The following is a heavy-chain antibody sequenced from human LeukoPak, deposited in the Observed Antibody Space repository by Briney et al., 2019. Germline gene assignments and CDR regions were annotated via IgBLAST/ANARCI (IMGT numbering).Heavy chain of an antibody. J-gene: IGHJ5*02. CDR2: ISYDGSNK. V-gene: IGHV3-30-3*01. D-gene: IGHD4-23*01. Sequence: PGGSLRLSCAASGFTFSSYAMHWVRQAPGKGLEWVAVISYDGSNKYYADSVKGRFTISRDNSKNTLYLQMNSLRAEDTAVYYFSKGEVRTTGVTGSLGQGTLGTGSS. CDR1: GFTFSSYA. CDR3: SKGEVRTTGVTGS.